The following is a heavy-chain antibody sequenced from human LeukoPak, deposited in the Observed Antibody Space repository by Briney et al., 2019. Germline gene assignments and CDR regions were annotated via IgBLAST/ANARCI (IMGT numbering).Heavy chain of an antibody. CDR2: IYYSGST. CDR3: ARTADRIAAAAGAFDI. Sequence: PSETLSLTCTVSGGSIGSGGYYWSWIRQPPGKGLEWIGYIYYSGSTNYNPSLKSRVTISVDTSKNQFSLKLSSVTAADTAVYYCARTADRIAAAAGAFDIWGQGTMVTVSS. J-gene: IGHJ3*02. V-gene: IGHV4-61*08. D-gene: IGHD6-13*01. CDR1: GGSIGSGGYY.